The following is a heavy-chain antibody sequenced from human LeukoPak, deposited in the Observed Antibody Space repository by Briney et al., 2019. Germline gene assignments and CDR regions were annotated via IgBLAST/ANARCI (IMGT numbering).Heavy chain of an antibody. Sequence: SETLSLTSAVHGGAFSGYYLSWIRQPPGKGLGWIGEINHSGSTNYNPSLKSRVTISVDTSKNQFSLKLSSVTAADTAVYYCARGRVFYWYFDLWGRGTLVTVSS. CDR2: INHSGST. CDR3: ARGRVFYWYFDL. V-gene: IGHV4-34*01. CDR1: GGAFSGYY. J-gene: IGHJ2*01.